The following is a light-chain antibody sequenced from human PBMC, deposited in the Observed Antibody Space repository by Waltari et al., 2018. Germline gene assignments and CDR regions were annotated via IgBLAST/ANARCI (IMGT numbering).Light chain of an antibody. Sequence: IVLTQSPGTLSLSPGQRATISCRASETVPAGYLAWYQQKPGQSPRLLIYGVSNRATDIPDRCSGSESGTDFTLTVSRLEPEDFAVYYCQQYGSSPWTFGQGTRVEI. CDR3: QQYGSSPWT. CDR2: GVS. J-gene: IGKJ1*01. CDR1: ETVPAGY. V-gene: IGKV3-20*01.